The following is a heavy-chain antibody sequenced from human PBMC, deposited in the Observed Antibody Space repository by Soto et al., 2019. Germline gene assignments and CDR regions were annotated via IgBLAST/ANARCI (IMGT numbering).Heavy chain of an antibody. J-gene: IGHJ4*02. CDR2: MSATGAYI. Sequence: EVQLLESGGGLVQPGWSLRLSCAASGFTFNTYALSWVRQAPGKGLEWVSVMSATGAYIYYAESVKGRFLISRDNSKDTLYLQMNSLRVEDTAVYYCEKAIDGSSSWIALHFWGQGTRVTVSS. D-gene: IGHD6-13*01. CDR1: GFTFNTYA. V-gene: IGHV3-23*01. CDR3: EKAIDGSSSWIALHF.